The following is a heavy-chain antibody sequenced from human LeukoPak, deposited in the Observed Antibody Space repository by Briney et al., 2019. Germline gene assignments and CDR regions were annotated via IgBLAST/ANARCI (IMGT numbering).Heavy chain of an antibody. CDR3: AREDYGVFDAFDV. J-gene: IGHJ3*01. CDR2: VYNSGST. V-gene: IGHV4-59*08. D-gene: IGHD3-16*01. CDR1: GGSTSSHF. Sequence: SETLSLTCTVSGGSTSSHFWTWVRQPPGKGLEWLGYVYNSGSTNYNPSLQSRVTMTLDASKNQFSLRLTSVTAADTAVYFCAREDYGVFDAFDVWGQGTVVTVSS.